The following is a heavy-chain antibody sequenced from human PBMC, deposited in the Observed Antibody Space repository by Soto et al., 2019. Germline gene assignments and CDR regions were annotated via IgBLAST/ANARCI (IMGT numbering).Heavy chain of an antibody. J-gene: IGHJ6*02. V-gene: IGHV4-4*07. Sequence: SETLSLTCSLSGDSINSYYWSWIRQPAGKGLEWIGRIYTSGSTNYNPSLKSRVTMSVDTSKNQFSLNLNSVTAADTAVYYCARELMTYYDFWSGSNPAGMDGWGQGTTVT. D-gene: IGHD3-3*01. CDR1: GDSINSYY. CDR3: ARELMTYYDFWSGSNPAGMDG. CDR2: IYTSGST.